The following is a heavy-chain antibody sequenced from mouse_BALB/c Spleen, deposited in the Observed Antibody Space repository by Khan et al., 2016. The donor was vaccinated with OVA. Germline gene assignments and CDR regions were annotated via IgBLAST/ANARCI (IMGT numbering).Heavy chain of an antibody. D-gene: IGHD2-2*01. CDR3: ARGYDFFAY. V-gene: IGHV1-26*01. CDR2: INPNTGNI. CDR1: GYSFTGYY. J-gene: IGHJ3*01. Sequence: VHVKQSGPDLVKPGASVKMSCKASGYSFTGYYMNWVKQSHGKSLECIGRINPNTGNINYNQKFKGKAILTVDTSSSTAYMELRSLTSEDSAVYYCARGYDFFAYWGQGTLVTVSA.